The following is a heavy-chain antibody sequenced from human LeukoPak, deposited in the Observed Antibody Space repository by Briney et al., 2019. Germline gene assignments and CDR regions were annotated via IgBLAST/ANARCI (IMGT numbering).Heavy chain of an antibody. J-gene: IGHJ6*03. CDR1: GCSISSYY. V-gene: IGHV4-4*07. CDR3: WRAVGSGSFQTYYYYMDV. D-gene: IGHD3-10*01. Sequence: PSETLSLTCTVSGCSISSYYWSWIRQPPGKGLEWIARIYTSGSTNYNPSLMSRVTISVDATNNQFSLKLRSVMAADATAFYYWRAVGSGSFQTYYYYMDVWGKGTTVTIPS. CDR2: IYTSGST.